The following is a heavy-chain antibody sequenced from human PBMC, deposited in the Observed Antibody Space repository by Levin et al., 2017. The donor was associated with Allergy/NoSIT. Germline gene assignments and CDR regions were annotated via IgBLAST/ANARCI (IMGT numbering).Heavy chain of an antibody. CDR1: GGSISSGDYY. CDR2: IYYSGST. J-gene: IGHJ4*02. CDR3: ARVGTSFLRFDY. V-gene: IGHV4-30-4*01. D-gene: IGHD2/OR15-2a*01. Sequence: SQTLSLTCTVSGGSISSGDYYWSWIRQPPGKGLEWIGYIYYSGSTYYNPSLKSRVTISVDTSKNQFSLKLSSVTAADTAVYYCARVGTSFLRFDYWGQGTLVTVSS.